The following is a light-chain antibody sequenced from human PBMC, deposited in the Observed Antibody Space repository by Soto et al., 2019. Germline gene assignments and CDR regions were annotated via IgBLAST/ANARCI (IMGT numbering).Light chain of an antibody. CDR3: QQYNNWPPGT. J-gene: IGKJ5*01. V-gene: IGKV3-15*01. Sequence: EIVFTQSPGTLSLSPGERATLSCRASQSVSSSYLAWYQQKPGQAPRLLIYGASTRATGIPARFSGSGSGTEFTLTISSLQSEDFAVYYCQQYNNWPPGTFGQGTRLEIK. CDR2: GAS. CDR1: QSVSSSY.